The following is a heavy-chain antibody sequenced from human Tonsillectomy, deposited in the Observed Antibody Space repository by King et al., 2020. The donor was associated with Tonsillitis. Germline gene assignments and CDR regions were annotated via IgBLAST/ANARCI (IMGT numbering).Heavy chain of an antibody. CDR3: ARGGLGSDYFDY. D-gene: IGHD3-10*01. J-gene: IGHJ4*02. CDR2: TFPVGST. CDR1: NFSINSAYY. Sequence: QLQESGPGLVKPSETLSLTCAISNFSINSAYYWGWIRQPPGKGLEWIGSTFPVGSTYYNPSLKSRVTISVDTSKNQFSLKLSSVTAADTAVYYCARGGLGSDYFDYWGQGTLVTVSS. V-gene: IGHV4-38-2*01.